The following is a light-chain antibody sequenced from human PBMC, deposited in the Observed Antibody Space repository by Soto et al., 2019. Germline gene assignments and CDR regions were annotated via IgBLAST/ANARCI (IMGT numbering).Light chain of an antibody. J-gene: IGLJ2*01. CDR2: GVS. CDR3: CSYAGTYTVF. V-gene: IGLV2-11*01. CDR1: SSDVGGYNY. Sequence: SALTQPRSVSGSPGQSVTISCTGTSSDVGGYNYVSWYQHHPDTVPKLIIFGVSKRPSGVPDRFSGSKSGNTASLTISGLQAEDEADYFCCSYAGTYTVFFGGGTKLTVL.